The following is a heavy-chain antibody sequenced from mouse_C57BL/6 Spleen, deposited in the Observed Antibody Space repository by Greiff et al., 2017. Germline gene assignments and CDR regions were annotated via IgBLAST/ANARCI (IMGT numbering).Heavy chain of an antibody. CDR2: FYPGDGDT. CDR3: ARGGDYGSSYVYAMDY. V-gene: IGHV1-82*01. D-gene: IGHD1-1*01. CDR1: GYAFSSSW. J-gene: IGHJ4*01. Sequence: VQLQQSGPELVKPGASVKISCKASGYAFSSSWMNWVKQRPGQGLEWIGRFYPGDGDTNYNGKFKGQATLTADKSSSPASMQLRSLTSEDSAVYFCARGGDYGSSYVYAMDYWGQGTSVTVSS.